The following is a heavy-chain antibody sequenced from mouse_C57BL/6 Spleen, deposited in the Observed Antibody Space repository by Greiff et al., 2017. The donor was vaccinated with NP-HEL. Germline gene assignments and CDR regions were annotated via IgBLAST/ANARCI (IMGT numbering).Heavy chain of an antibody. D-gene: IGHD2-1*01. CDR2: LDPSDSYT. J-gene: IGHJ4*01. V-gene: IGHV1-69*01. CDR1: GYTFTSYW. Sequence: QVQLQQPGAELVMPGASVKLSCKASGYTFTSYWMHWVKQRPGQGLEWIGELDPSDSYTNYNQKFKGKSTLTVDKSSSTAYMQLSSLTSEDSAVYYCARSGGNYEGYAMDYWGQGTSVTVSS. CDR3: ARSGGNYEGYAMDY.